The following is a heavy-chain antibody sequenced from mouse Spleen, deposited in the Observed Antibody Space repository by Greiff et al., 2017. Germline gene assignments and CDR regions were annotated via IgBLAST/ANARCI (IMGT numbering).Heavy chain of an antibody. CDR1: GFSLTSYG. V-gene: IGHV2-3*01. CDR3: ARAQGDGYFYAMDY. J-gene: IGHJ4*01. D-gene: IGHD2-3*01. Sequence: VHLVESGPGLVAPSQSLSITCTVSGFSLTSYGVSWVRQPPGKGLEWLGVIWGDGSTNYHSALISRLSISKDNSKSQVFLKMNSLQTDDTARYYCARAQGDGYFYAMDYWGQGTSVTVSS. CDR2: IWGDGST.